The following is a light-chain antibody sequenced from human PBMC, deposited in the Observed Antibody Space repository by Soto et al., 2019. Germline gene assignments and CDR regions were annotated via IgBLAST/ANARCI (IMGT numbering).Light chain of an antibody. J-gene: IGKJ5*01. V-gene: IGKV3D-15*01. CDR1: QSVSSN. CDR3: QQYNNWPLT. Sequence: EIVMTQSPATLSVSPGERATLSCSTSQSVSSNLAWYQQKPGQAPRLLIYAASTSATGIPDRFSGSGSGTEFPLTISSLQSEDFAVYYCQQYNNWPLTFGQGTRLEIK. CDR2: AAS.